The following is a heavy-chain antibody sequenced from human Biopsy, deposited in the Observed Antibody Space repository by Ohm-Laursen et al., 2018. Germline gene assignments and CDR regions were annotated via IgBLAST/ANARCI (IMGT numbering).Heavy chain of an antibody. J-gene: IGHJ4*02. CDR1: GGSFTGHY. CDR3: ARGSNDFGGLYFPR. Sequence: TLSLTCTVSGGSFTGHYWSWIRQPPGQGLEWFGHISYTGYTSYNASLKSRVTISVDTSRNHFSLRLSSLTAADTAVYYCARGSNDFGGLYFPRWGQGTLLTVSS. V-gene: IGHV4-59*11. CDR2: ISYTGYT. D-gene: IGHD4-23*01.